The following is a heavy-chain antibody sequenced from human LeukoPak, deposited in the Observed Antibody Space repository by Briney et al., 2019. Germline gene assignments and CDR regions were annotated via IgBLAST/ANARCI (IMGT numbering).Heavy chain of an antibody. Sequence: PGGSLRLSCAASGFTFSSYAMSWVRQAPGKGLEWVSAISGSGGSTYYADSVKGRFTIPRDNSKNTLYLQMNSLRAEDTAVYYCAKGVKMTTVTTTWSYWGEGTLVTVSS. CDR1: GFTFSSYA. CDR3: AKGVKMTTVTTTWSY. CDR2: ISGSGGST. V-gene: IGHV3-23*01. D-gene: IGHD4-17*01. J-gene: IGHJ4*02.